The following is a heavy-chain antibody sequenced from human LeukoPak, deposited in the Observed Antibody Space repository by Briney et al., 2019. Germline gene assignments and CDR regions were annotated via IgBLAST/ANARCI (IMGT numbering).Heavy chain of an antibody. V-gene: IGHV3-7*01. CDR1: GFTFSSYW. CDR3: GRFGYVAAVDS. J-gene: IGHJ4*02. D-gene: IGHD2-15*01. Sequence: GGSLRLSCTASGFTFSSYWMTWVRQAPGKGLEWVANIEPAGSAAYYVDSVKGRFTISRDNAKNLLYLQMNSLRAEDSAVYHCGRFGYVAAVDSWGQGALVTVSS. CDR2: IEPAGSAA.